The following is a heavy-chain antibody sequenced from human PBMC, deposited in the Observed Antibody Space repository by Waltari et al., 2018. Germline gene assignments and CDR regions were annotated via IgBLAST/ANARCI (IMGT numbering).Heavy chain of an antibody. CDR3: ARASGWYGYFQH. J-gene: IGHJ1*01. CDR2: INAGNGNT. Sequence: QVQLVQSGAEVKKPGASVKVSCKASGYTFTSYAMHWVRQAPGQRLEWMGWINAGNGNTKYSQKFQGRVTITRDTSASTAYMELSSLRSEDTAVYYCARASGWYGYFQHWGQDTLVTVSS. CDR1: GYTFTSYA. V-gene: IGHV1-3*01. D-gene: IGHD6-19*01.